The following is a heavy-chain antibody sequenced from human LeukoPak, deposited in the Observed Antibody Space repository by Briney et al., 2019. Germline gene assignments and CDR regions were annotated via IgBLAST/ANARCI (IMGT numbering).Heavy chain of an antibody. J-gene: IGHJ4*02. V-gene: IGHV4-30-4*08. Sequence: SETLSLTCTVSGGSISSGDYYWSWIRQPPGKGLEWIGYIYYSGSTYYNPSLKSRVTISVDTSKNQFSLKLSSVTAADTAVYYCARVRQNYDILTGYIDYWGQGSLVTVSS. D-gene: IGHD3-9*01. CDR2: IYYSGST. CDR1: GGSISSGDYY. CDR3: ARVRQNYDILTGYIDY.